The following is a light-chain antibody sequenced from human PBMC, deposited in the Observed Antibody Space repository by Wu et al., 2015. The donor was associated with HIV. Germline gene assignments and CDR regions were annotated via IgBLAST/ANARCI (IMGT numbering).Light chain of an antibody. J-gene: IGKJ2*01. CDR1: QTVSDMY. CDR2: GTS. CDR3: KLYGSSPYT. V-gene: IGKV3-20*01. Sequence: EIVLTQSPGTLSLSPGESATLSCRASQTVSDMYVAWYQQKLGQAPRLLIYGTSSRATGIGDRFSGSGSGTDFTLTISRLEPEDFAVYYCKLYGSSPYTFGQGLSWRSN.